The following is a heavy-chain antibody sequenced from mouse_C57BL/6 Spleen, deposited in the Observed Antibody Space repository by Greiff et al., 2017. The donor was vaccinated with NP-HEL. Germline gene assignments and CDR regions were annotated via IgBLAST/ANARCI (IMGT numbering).Heavy chain of an antibody. J-gene: IGHJ2*01. CDR2: ISYDGSN. CDR3: AREAQATGYYFDY. V-gene: IGHV3-6*01. D-gene: IGHD3-2*02. Sequence: EVKLEESGPGLVKPSQSLSLTCSVTGYSITSGYYWNWIRQFPGNKLEWMGYISYDGSNNYNPSLKNRISITRDTSKNQFFLKLNSVTTEDTATYYFAREAQATGYYFDYWGQGTTLTVSS. CDR1: GYSITSGYY.